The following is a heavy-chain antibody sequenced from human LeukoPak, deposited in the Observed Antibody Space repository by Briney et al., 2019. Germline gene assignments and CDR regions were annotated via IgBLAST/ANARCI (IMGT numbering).Heavy chain of an antibody. CDR3: ARDRGCSGGSCYAKYYFDY. CDR2: LLPFFGKE. V-gene: IGHV1-69*05. J-gene: IGHJ4*02. Sequence: SVKVSCKASGGTFSSYAISWVRDAPAQGREWMGELLPFFGKENYAQKFQDRVTNTTDESTSTAYMELSSLRSEDTAVYYCARDRGCSGGSCYAKYYFDYWGQGTLVTVSS. CDR1: GGTFSSYA. D-gene: IGHD2-15*01.